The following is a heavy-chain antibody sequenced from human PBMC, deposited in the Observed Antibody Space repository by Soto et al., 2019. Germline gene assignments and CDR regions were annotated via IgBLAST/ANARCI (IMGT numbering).Heavy chain of an antibody. D-gene: IGHD5-18*01. Sequence: QVQLVQSGAEVKKPGASVKVSCQTSGYNCSAYYFNWVRQAAGQGPEWMGWLNPRNGQTGYVQKFRGRVTMTRDTSIATVYLELSRLTSEDTAIYFCARETDTSLVDYWGQGTLVTVSS. CDR2: LNPRNGQT. CDR3: ARETDTSLVDY. J-gene: IGHJ4*02. CDR1: GYNCSAYY. V-gene: IGHV1-8*01.